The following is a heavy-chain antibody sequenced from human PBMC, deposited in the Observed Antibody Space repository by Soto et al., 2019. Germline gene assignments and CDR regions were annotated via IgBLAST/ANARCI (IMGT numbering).Heavy chain of an antibody. D-gene: IGHD3-22*01. J-gene: IGHJ4*02. CDR2: INAGNGNT. Sequence: ASVKVSCKASGYSFTSYAMHWVRQAPGQRLEWMGWINAGNGNTKYSQKFQGRITITRDTSASTAYMDLSSLRSEDTAVYYCARAAYYYDSSGYYPGDYWGQGSLVTSPQ. V-gene: IGHV1-3*01. CDR1: GYSFTSYA. CDR3: ARAAYYYDSSGYYPGDY.